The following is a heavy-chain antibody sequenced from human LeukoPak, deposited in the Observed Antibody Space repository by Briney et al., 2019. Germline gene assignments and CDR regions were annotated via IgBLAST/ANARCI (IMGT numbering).Heavy chain of an antibody. J-gene: IGHJ5*02. Sequence: PSETLSLTCAVHGGSFSGYYWSWIRQPPGKGLEWIGEINHSGSTNYNPSLKSRVTISVDTSKNQFSLKLSSVTAADTAVYYCAKDLGFTNTVTELWYNWFDPWGQGTLVTVSS. V-gene: IGHV4-34*01. CDR1: GGSFSGYY. CDR3: AKDLGFTNTVTELWYNWFDP. D-gene: IGHD4-17*01. CDR2: INHSGST.